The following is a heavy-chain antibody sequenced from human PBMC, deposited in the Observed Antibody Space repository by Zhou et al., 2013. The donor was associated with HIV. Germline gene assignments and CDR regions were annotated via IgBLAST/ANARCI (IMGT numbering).Heavy chain of an antibody. V-gene: IGHV1-69*06. CDR3: ARGQLKQVANAFEF. D-gene: IGHD1-1*01. J-gene: IGHJ3*01. CDR2: IIPVLSNV. Sequence: QVFLTQSGPEVRTPGSSVKVSCQAYGYRGYFRDLALSWVRQAPGRGLEYVGGIIPVLSNVIYAEKFQGRVTMTRDTSTNTVYMEVSRLTSEDTAVYFCARGQLKQVANAFEFWGQGTTVAVSS. CDR1: GYRGYFRDLA.